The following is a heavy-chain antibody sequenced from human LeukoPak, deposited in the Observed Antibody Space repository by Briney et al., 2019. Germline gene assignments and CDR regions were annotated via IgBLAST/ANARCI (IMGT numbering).Heavy chain of an antibody. CDR3: AKAYYSDTARYNYYYGLDV. D-gene: IGHD5-18*01. V-gene: IGHV3-23*01. CDR2: IFGIGRST. Sequence: GGSLRLSCAASGFTFSVYAMSWVRQAPGKGLEWVSAIFGIGRSTFYADSVKGRFTISRDNSKNTLYLQMNSLRAEDTAVYYCAKAYYSDTARYNYYYGLDVWGQGTTVTVSS. J-gene: IGHJ6*02. CDR1: GFTFSVYA.